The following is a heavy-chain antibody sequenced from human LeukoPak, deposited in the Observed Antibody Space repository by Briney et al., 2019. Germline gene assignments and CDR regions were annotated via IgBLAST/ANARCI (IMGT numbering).Heavy chain of an antibody. J-gene: IGHJ4*02. Sequence: GGSLRLSCAASGFTFSSYSMNWVRQAPGKGLGWVSSISSSSSYIYYADSVKGQFTISRDNAKSSLYLQMNSLRAEDTAVYYCARRVDTAMAAADYWGQGTLVTVSS. CDR1: GFTFSSYS. V-gene: IGHV3-21*01. CDR2: ISSSSSYI. CDR3: ARRVDTAMAAADY. D-gene: IGHD5-18*01.